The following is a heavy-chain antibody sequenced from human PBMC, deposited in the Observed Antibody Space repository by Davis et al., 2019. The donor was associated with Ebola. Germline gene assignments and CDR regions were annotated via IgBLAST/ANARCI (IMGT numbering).Heavy chain of an antibody. CDR2: IDPSDSYT. V-gene: IGHV5-10-1*01. CDR3: AKQGYYYYGMDV. D-gene: IGHD1/OR15-1a*01. CDR1: GYSFISYW. Sequence: GESLKISCKGSGYSFISYWISWVRQMPGKGLEWMGRIDPSDSYTNYSPSFQGHVTISADKSISTAYLQWSSLKASDTAMYYCAKQGYYYYGMDVWGQGTTVTVSS. J-gene: IGHJ6*02.